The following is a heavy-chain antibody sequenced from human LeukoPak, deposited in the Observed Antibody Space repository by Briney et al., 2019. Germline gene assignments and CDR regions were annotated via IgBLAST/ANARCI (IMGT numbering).Heavy chain of an antibody. J-gene: IGHJ3*02. D-gene: IGHD6-19*01. V-gene: IGHV1-2*02. Sequence: ASVKVSCKASGYTVTEYYIHWVRQAPGQRLEWMGWINPYSGGTKYAQKFQGRVTMTRDTSISTAYMELSRLRSDDTAVYYCARAVRGLVGKAFDIWGQGTMVTVSS. CDR1: GYTVTEYY. CDR3: ARAVRGLVGKAFDI. CDR2: INPYSGGT.